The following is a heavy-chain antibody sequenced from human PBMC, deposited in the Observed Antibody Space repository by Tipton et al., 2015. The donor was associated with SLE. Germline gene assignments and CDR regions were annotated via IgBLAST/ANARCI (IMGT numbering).Heavy chain of an antibody. CDR3: ARGGADYYDSSGSTFDY. Sequence: TLSLTYAVYGGSFSGYYWSWIRQPPGKGLEWIGEINHSGSTNYNPSLKSRVTISVDTSKNQFSLKLSSVTAADTAVYYCARGGADYYDSSGSTFDYWGQGTLVTVSS. J-gene: IGHJ4*02. V-gene: IGHV4-34*01. CDR2: INHSGST. D-gene: IGHD3-22*01. CDR1: GGSFSGYY.